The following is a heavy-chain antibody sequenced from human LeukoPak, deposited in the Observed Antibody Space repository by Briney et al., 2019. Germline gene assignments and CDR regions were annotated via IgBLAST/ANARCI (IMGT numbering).Heavy chain of an antibody. D-gene: IGHD4-11*01. CDR3: ARHSVTTCFDY. V-gene: IGHV5-51*01. J-gene: IGHJ4*02. Sequence: GESLKISCKGSGYSFTSYWIGWVRQMPGKGLEGRGIIYPGDSDTRYSPFFQGQVTISADKSISTAYLQWSSLKASATAMYYCARHSVTTCFDYWGQGTLVTVSS. CDR1: GYSFTSYW. CDR2: IYPGDSDT.